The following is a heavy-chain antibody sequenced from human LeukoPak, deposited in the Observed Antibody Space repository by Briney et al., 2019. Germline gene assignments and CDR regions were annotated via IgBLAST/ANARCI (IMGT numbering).Heavy chain of an antibody. Sequence: SVKVSCKASGGTFSSYAISWVRQAPGQALEWMGGIIPIFDTANYAQKFQGRVTITADESTSTAYMELSSLRSEDTAVYYCARVIVVVTYDAFDIWGQGTMVTVSS. D-gene: IGHD2-21*02. CDR1: GGTFSSYA. V-gene: IGHV1-69*13. J-gene: IGHJ3*02. CDR3: ARVIVVVTYDAFDI. CDR2: IIPIFDTA.